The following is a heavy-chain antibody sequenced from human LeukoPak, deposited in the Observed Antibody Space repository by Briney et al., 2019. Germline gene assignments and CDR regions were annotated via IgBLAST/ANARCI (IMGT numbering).Heavy chain of an antibody. CDR1: GFTFSSYL. Sequence: GGSLRLSCAASGFTFSSYLMSWVRQAPGKGLEWVATIKEDGNEKYYVDSVKGRFTFSRDNAKNSLYLQMNSLRVEDTAVYYCVRERYRGSDYWGQETLVTVSS. CDR3: VRERYRGSDY. J-gene: IGHJ4*02. D-gene: IGHD3-10*01. V-gene: IGHV3-7*01. CDR2: IKEDGNEK.